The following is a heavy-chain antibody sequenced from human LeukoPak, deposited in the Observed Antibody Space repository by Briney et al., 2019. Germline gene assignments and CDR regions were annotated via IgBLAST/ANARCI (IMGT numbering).Heavy chain of an antibody. J-gene: IGHJ2*01. Sequence: GESLQISCKGSGYSFTSYWIGWVRQLPGKGLEWMGIIYPGDSDTRYSPSFQGQVTTSADKSISTAYLQWSSLKASDTAMYYCARPRAAAEIFFDLWGRGTLVTVSS. CDR1: GYSFTSYW. V-gene: IGHV5-51*01. CDR3: ARPRAAAEIFFDL. D-gene: IGHD6-13*01. CDR2: IYPGDSDT.